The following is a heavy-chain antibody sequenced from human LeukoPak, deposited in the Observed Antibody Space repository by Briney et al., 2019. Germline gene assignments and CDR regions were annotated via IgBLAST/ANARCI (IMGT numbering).Heavy chain of an antibody. Sequence: VSVKVSCKASGYTFTSYAMHWVRQAPGQRLEWMGWINAGNGNTKYSQKFQGRVTITRDTSASTAYMELSSLRSEDTAVYYCAREYSGYDKVDYWGQGTLVTVSS. V-gene: IGHV1-3*01. CDR1: GYTFTSYA. CDR2: INAGNGNT. J-gene: IGHJ4*02. D-gene: IGHD5-12*01. CDR3: AREYSGYDKVDY.